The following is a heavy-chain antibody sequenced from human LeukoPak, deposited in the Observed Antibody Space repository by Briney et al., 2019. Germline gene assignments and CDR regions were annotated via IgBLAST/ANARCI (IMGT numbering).Heavy chain of an antibody. CDR2: ISGSSRHI. CDR1: GFTFSDYF. CDR3: ARGYCGGDCYGD. V-gene: IGHV3-21*01. J-gene: IGHJ1*01. D-gene: IGHD2-21*02. Sequence: GGSLRLSCAASGFTFSDYFMNWVRQAPGKGLEYVSSISGSSRHIYYADSVKGRFTISRGNTKSSLYLQMNSLRVEDMAVYYCARGYCGGDCYGDWGQGTLDTVSS.